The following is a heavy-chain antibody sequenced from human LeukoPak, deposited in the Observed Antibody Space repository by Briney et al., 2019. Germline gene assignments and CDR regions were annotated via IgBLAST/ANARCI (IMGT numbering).Heavy chain of an antibody. CDR3: ARANCSGGSCYGSWGWMGLNYYYYGMDV. D-gene: IGHD2-15*01. CDR2: IIPIFGTA. CDR1: GGTFSSYA. Sequence: SVKVSCKASGGTFSSYAISWVRQAPGQGLEWMGGIIPIFGTANYAQKFQGRVTITADESTSTAYMELSSLRSEDTAVYYCARANCSGGSCYGSWGWMGLNYYYYGMDVWGQGTTVTVSS. J-gene: IGHJ6*02. V-gene: IGHV1-69*13.